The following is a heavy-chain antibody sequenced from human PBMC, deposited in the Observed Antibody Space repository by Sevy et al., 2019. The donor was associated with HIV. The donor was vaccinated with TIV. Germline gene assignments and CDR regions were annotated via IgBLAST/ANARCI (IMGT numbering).Heavy chain of an antibody. V-gene: IGHV3-49*03. Sequence: GGSLRLSCTASGFTFGDYAMSWFRQAPGKGLEWVGFIRSKDYGGTTEYAASVKGRFTISRDDSKSIAYLQMNSLKTEDTAVYYCTRGGADYYDSSDLNDYWGQGTLVTVSS. J-gene: IGHJ4*02. D-gene: IGHD3-22*01. CDR3: TRGGADYYDSSDLNDY. CDR1: GFTFGDYA. CDR2: IRSKDYGGTT.